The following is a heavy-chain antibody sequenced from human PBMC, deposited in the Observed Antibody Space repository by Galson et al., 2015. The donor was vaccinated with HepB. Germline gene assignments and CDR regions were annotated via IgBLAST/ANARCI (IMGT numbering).Heavy chain of an antibody. V-gene: IGHV3-66*02. D-gene: IGHD3-22*01. CDR2: IYSGGST. CDR3: ARGTNYYDSSGYYRRGLSDY. J-gene: IGHJ4*02. Sequence: SLRLSCAASGFTVSSNYMSWVRQAPGKGLEWVSVIYSGGSTYYADSVKGRFTISRDNSKNTLYLQMNSLRAEDTAVYYCARGTNYYDSSGYYRRGLSDYWGQGTLVTVSS. CDR1: GFTVSSNY.